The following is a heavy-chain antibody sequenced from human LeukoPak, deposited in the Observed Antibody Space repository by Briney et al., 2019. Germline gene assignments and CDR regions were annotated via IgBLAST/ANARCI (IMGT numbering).Heavy chain of an antibody. CDR2: INHSGST. J-gene: IGHJ4*02. CDR1: GGSFSGYY. V-gene: IGHV4-34*01. Sequence: SETPSLTCAVYGGSFSGYYWSWIRQPPGKGLEWIGEINHSGSTNYNPSLKSRVTISVDTSKNQFSLKLSSVTAADTAVYYCARGLGGSYSDYWGQGTLVTVSS. CDR3: ARGLGGSYSDY. D-gene: IGHD1-26*01.